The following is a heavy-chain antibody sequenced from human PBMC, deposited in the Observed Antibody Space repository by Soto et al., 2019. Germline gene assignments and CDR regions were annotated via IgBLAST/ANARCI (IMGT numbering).Heavy chain of an antibody. V-gene: IGHV1-69*01. J-gene: IGHJ3*02. CDR3: AXXPLXXXPLGVEGDAFDI. D-gene: IGHD2-15*01. CDR1: GGTFSSYA. Sequence: QVQLVQSGAEVKKPGSSVKVSCKASGGTFSSYAISWVRQAPGQGLEWMGGIIPIFGTANYAQKFQGRVTITADESTSTAYMELSSLRSEDTAVYYCAXXPLXXXPLGVEGDAFDIWGQGTMVTXSS. CDR2: IIPIFGTA.